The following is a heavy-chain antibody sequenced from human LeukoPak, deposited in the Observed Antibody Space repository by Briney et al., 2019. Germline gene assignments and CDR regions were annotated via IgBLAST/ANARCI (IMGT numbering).Heavy chain of an antibody. J-gene: IGHJ3*02. Sequence: PSETLSLTCTVSGGSISSYYWSWIRQPAGKGLEWIGRIYTSGSTNYNPSLKSRVTISVDTSKNQFSLKLSSVTAADTAVYYCARGAIQLWLLFAFDIWGQGTMVTVSS. CDR2: IYTSGST. CDR3: ARGAIQLWLLFAFDI. D-gene: IGHD5-18*01. V-gene: IGHV4-4*07. CDR1: GGSISSYY.